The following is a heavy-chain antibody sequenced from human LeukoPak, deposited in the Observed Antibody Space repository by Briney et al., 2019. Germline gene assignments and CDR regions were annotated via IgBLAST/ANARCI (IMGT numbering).Heavy chain of an antibody. V-gene: IGHV4-34*01. J-gene: IGHJ5*02. CDR1: GGSFSGYY. D-gene: IGHD5-18*01. Sequence: SETLSLTCAVYGGSFSGYYWSWIRQPPGKGLEWIGEINHSGSTNYNPSLKSRVTISVDTSKNQFSLKLSSVTAADTAVYCCARGTRGYSYVPVRNWFDPWGQGTLVTVSS. CDR3: ARGTRGYSYVPVRNWFDP. CDR2: INHSGST.